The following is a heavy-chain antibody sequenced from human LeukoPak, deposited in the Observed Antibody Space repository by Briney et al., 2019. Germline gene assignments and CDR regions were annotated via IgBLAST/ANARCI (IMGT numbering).Heavy chain of an antibody. CDR3: AKRGIVIRGILVIGYHQEAYHYDY. CDR1: GISLSNYA. D-gene: IGHD3-10*01. J-gene: IGHJ4*02. CDR2: ISARGGST. V-gene: IGHV3-23*01. Sequence: GGSLRVSCIVSGISLSNYAISWVRQAPGKGLEWVSCISARGGSTTYADTVQGRFTISRDNSFNTAYLELSSLRAEDTAVYYCAKRGIVIRGILVIGYHQEAYHYDYWGQGVLVTVSS.